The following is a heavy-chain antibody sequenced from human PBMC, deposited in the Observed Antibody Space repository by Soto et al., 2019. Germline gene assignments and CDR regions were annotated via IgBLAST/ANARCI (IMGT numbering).Heavy chain of an antibody. J-gene: IGHJ6*02. CDR2: INPNSGGT. CDR1: GYTFTGYY. Sequence: QVQLVQSGAEVKKPGASVKVSCKASGYTFTGYYMHWVRQAPGQGLEWMGWINPNSGGTNYAQKFQGRVTMTRDTSISTAYMGLNRLRSDDTAVYYGARDQSPSSGWPGMDVWGQGTTVTVSS. V-gene: IGHV1-2*02. CDR3: ARDQSPSSGWPGMDV. D-gene: IGHD6-19*01.